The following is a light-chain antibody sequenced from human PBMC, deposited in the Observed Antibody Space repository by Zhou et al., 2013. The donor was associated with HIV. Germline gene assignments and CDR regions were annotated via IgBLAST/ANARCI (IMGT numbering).Light chain of an antibody. J-gene: IGLJ7*01. CDR1: SSNIGAGYD. CDR2: GNN. CDR3: GTWDSSLSAGV. V-gene: IGLV1-40*01. Sequence: QSVLTQPPSVSGAPGQRVTISCTGSSSNIGAGYDVHWYQQVPGTAPKLLIYGNNNRPSGVPDRFSGSKSGTSATLGITGLQTGDEADYYCGTWDSSLSAGVFGGGTQLTVL.